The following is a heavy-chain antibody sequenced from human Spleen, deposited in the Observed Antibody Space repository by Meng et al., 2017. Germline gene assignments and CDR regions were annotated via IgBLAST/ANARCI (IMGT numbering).Heavy chain of an antibody. CDR3: ARGPVTRPYHWFDP. CDR2: INHSGST. J-gene: IGHJ5*02. V-gene: IGHV4-34*01. Sequence: SETLSLTCAIYGGSFSNYYWSWIRQPPGKGLEWIGEINHSGSTNYNPSLKSRVTISIDTSKNHFSLKLRSVTAADTAVYYCARGPVTRPYHWFDPWGQGTLVTVSS. D-gene: IGHD4-17*01. CDR1: GGSFSNYY.